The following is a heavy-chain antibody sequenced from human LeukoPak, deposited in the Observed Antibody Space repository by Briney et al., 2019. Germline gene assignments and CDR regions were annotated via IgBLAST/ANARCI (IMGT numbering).Heavy chain of an antibody. J-gene: IGHJ3*02. D-gene: IGHD4-17*01. CDR1: GFTVSSNY. CDR2: IYSGGST. Sequence: PGGSLRLSCAASGFTVSSNYMNWVRQAPGKGLEWVSVIYSGGSTYYADSVKGRFTISRDNSKNTLYLQMNSLRAEDTAVYYCAREVERSNGAYDAFDIWGQGTMVTVSS. CDR3: AREVERSNGAYDAFDI. V-gene: IGHV3-66*01.